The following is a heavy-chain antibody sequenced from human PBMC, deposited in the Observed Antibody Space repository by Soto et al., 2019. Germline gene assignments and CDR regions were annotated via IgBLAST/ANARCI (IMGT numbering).Heavy chain of an antibody. CDR1: GGTFGRYT. CDR2: IIPILETA. V-gene: IGHV1-69*08. J-gene: IGHJ6*04. CDR3: ARGGKLGGDLDA. D-gene: IGHD3-10*01. Sequence: QVQLVQSGAEVKKPGSSVKVSCKASGGTFGRYTLSWVRQAPGQGLEWMGWIIPILETANYARRFQGRLTITADTSTGTAYMALSGLKSDDTGVYYCARGGKLGGDLDAWGKGTPVTVSS.